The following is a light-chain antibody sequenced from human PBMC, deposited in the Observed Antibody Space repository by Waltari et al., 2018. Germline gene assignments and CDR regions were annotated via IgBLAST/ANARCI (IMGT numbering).Light chain of an antibody. V-gene: IGKV3-20*01. J-gene: IGKJ1*01. Sequence: EIVLTQSPDTLSLSPGETATLSCRASPTVSSSYFAWYQQKPGQAPRLHIYGATSRATGIPERFSGRGSGTDVTLTISRLEPEYFAVYYCQQYGRSPRTLGQGTKVEIK. CDR3: QQYGRSPRT. CDR2: GAT. CDR1: PTVSSSY.